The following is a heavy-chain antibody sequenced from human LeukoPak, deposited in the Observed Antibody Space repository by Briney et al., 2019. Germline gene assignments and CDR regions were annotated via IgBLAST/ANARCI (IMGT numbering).Heavy chain of an antibody. CDR2: INHSGST. Sequence: PSETLSLTCAVYGGSFSGYYWSWIRQPPGKELEWIGEINHSGSTNYNPSLKSRVTISVDTSKNQFSLKLSSVTAADTAVCYCASHPMRGDFRSDYWGQGTLVTVSS. J-gene: IGHJ4*02. V-gene: IGHV4-34*01. CDR1: GGSFSGYY. D-gene: IGHD2-21*02. CDR3: ASHPMRGDFRSDY.